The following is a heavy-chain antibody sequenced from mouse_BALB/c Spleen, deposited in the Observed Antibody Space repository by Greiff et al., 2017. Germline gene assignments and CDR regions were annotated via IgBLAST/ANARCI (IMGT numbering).Heavy chain of an antibody. CDR1: GYSITSDYA. V-gene: IGHV3-2*02. J-gene: IGHJ2*01. Sequence: EVQLQESGPGLVKPSQSLSLTCTVTGYSITSDYAWNWIRQFPGNKLEWMGYISYSGSTSYNPSLKSRISITRDTSKNQFFLQLNSVTTEDTATYYCARCGEYYFDYWGQGTTLTVSS. CDR2: ISYSGST. CDR3: ARCGEYYFDY.